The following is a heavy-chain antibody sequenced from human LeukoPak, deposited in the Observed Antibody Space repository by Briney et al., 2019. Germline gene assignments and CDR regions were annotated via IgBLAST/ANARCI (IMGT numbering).Heavy chain of an antibody. CDR1: GFTFRTYA. V-gene: IGHV3-23*01. CDR2: ISNSGGST. Sequence: SGGSLRLSCAASGFTFRTYAMTWVRQAPGKGLEWVSAISNSGGSTYYADSVRGRFTISRDNSKNTLYLQMNSLRAEDTAVYYCAKDLAPPPRAFDYWGQGTLVTVSS. J-gene: IGHJ4*02. CDR3: AKDLAPPPRAFDY.